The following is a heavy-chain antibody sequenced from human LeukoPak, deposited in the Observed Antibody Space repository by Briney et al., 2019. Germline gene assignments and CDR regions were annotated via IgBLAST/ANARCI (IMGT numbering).Heavy chain of an antibody. J-gene: IGHJ6*02. CDR1: GYTFTSYG. CDR2: INPNSGGT. CDR3: AREPFTVVTRAHYYYYGMDV. V-gene: IGHV1-2*02. D-gene: IGHD2-15*01. Sequence: ASVKVSCKASGYTFTSYGISWVRQAPGQGLEWMGWINPNSGGTNYAQKFQGRVTMTRDTSISTAYMELSRLRSDDTAVYYCAREPFTVVTRAHYYYYGMDVWGQGTTVTVSS.